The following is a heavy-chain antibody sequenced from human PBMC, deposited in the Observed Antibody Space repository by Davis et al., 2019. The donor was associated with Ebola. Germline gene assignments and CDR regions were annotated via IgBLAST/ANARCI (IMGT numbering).Heavy chain of an antibody. Sequence: AGSLRLSCSASAFIFSTYVMSWVRQAPGKGLEWVSTYCTSSDTYYADSVKGRFTISRNNSKNTLYLQMNGLRVEDTAIYYCAKDNRNIWSEVWDQGKMVTVSS. V-gene: IGHV3-23*01. CDR2: CTSSDT. D-gene: IGHD2/OR15-2a*01. J-gene: IGHJ3*01. CDR1: AFIFSTYV. CDR3: AKDNRNIWSEV.